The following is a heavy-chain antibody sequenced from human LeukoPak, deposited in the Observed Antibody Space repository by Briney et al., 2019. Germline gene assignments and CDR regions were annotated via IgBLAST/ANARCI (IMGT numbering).Heavy chain of an antibody. J-gene: IGHJ4*02. V-gene: IGHV3-7*01. CDR2: IDQDGSEK. D-gene: IGHD1-26*01. Sequence: GGSLRLSCAASGFTFTSYWMSWVRQAPGKGLEWVANIDQDGSEKNYVDSVKGRFTISRDNAKNSLYLQLNSLRAEDTAVYYCARDQVGIFDCWGQGTLVTVSS. CDR1: GFTFTSYW. CDR3: ARDQVGIFDC.